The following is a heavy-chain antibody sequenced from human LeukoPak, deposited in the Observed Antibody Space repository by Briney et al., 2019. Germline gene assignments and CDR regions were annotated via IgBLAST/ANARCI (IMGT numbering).Heavy chain of an antibody. D-gene: IGHD3-22*01. CDR1: GGSISSYY. V-gene: IGHV4-59*01. CDR2: IYYSGST. CDR3: ARVDDTSGYFYKFDY. J-gene: IGHJ4*02. Sequence: SETLSLTCTVSGGSISSYYWSWIRQPPGKGLEWIGYIYYSGSTNYNPSLKSRVTISVETSKNQFSLKPASVTAADTAVYYCARVDDTSGYFYKFDYWGQGTLVTVPS.